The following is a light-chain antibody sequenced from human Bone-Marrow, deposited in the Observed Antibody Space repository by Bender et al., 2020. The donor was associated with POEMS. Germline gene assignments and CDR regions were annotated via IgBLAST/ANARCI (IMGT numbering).Light chain of an antibody. J-gene: IGLJ1*01. V-gene: IGLV2-23*01. CDR1: YTDVGSYNL. Sequence: QSALTQPASVSGSPGQSITISCTGTYTDVGSYNLVSWYQQHPGKAPKLIIYEGSLWPSGISNRFSGSKSGNTASLTISGLQAEDEADYYCCAHRGIFHYVFGSGTTVTVL. CDR3: CAHRGIFHYV. CDR2: EGS.